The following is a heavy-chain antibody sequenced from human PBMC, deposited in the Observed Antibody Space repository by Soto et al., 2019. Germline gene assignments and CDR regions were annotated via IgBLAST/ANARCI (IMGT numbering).Heavy chain of an antibody. J-gene: IGHJ5*02. CDR1: GFSLTTRGVG. Sequence: HITLKESGPTLVKPTQTLTLTCTFSGFSLTTRGVGVGWIRQPPGKALECLALIYWDDDKGYSPSLQSRLSITKDTSKTQVVLTMTNVDPVDTATYYCAHIPNYYQYDWFDPWGQGTLVSVSS. D-gene: IGHD3-16*01. CDR3: AHIPNYYQYDWFDP. CDR2: IYWDDDK. V-gene: IGHV2-5*02.